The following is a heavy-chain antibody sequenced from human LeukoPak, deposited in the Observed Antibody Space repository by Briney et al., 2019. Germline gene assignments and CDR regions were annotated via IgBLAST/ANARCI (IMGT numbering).Heavy chain of an antibody. V-gene: IGHV1-18*01. Sequence: GASVKVSCKASGYTFSSYGISWVRQAPGQGLEWMGWISAYNGNTNYAQKLQGRVTMTTDTSTSTAYMELSSLRSEDTAVYYCARREYYDFWSGYFAFDIWGQGTMVTVSS. CDR2: ISAYNGNT. CDR3: ARREYYDFWSGYFAFDI. D-gene: IGHD3-3*01. CDR1: GYTFSSYG. J-gene: IGHJ3*02.